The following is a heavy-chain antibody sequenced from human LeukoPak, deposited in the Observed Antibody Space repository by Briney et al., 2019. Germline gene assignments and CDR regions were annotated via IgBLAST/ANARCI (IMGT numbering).Heavy chain of an antibody. CDR3: ARDRYDSYPMDV. J-gene: IGHJ6*02. Sequence: SETLSLTCTVSGDSISSGGYYWSWIRQHPGKGLEWIGYIYYSGSTYYSPSLKSRATISVDTSKNQFSLNLSSVTAADTAMYYCARDRYDSYPMDVWGQGTTVTVSS. CDR2: IYYSGST. D-gene: IGHD3-3*01. CDR1: GDSISSGGYY. V-gene: IGHV4-31*03.